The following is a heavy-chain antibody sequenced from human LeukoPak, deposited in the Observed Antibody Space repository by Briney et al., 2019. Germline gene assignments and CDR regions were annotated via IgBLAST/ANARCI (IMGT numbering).Heavy chain of an antibody. Sequence: ASVNVSCKASGYTFTSYDINWVRQATGQGRAWMGWMNPNRGNTGHAHKFQGRVTLTRNTSIKTAYMEPRRRGSGDTAGYYCWGWYGCFDHWGQGTLVTVSS. D-gene: IGHD3-10*01. CDR3: WGWYGCFDH. V-gene: IGHV1-8*01. CDR2: MNPNRGNT. J-gene: IGHJ4*02. CDR1: GYTFTSYD.